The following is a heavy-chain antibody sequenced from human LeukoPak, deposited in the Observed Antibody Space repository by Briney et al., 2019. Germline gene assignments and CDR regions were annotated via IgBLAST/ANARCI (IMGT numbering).Heavy chain of an antibody. CDR3: AKDSSSGYSSYYYYYMDV. CDR2: ISGSGDST. J-gene: IGHJ6*03. CDR1: GFTFSNYA. D-gene: IGHD5-12*01. V-gene: IGHV3-23*01. Sequence: GGSLRLSCAASGFTFSNYAMRWVRQAPGKGLEWVSGISGSGDSTYYADSVKGRFTISRDNSKNTLYLQMNSLRAEDTAVYYCAKDSSSGYSSYYYYYMDVWGKGTTVTISS.